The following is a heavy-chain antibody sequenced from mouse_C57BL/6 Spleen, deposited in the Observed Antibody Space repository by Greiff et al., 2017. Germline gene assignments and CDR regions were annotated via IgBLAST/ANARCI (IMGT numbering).Heavy chain of an antibody. D-gene: IGHD4-1*01. CDR1: GYTFTSYW. J-gene: IGHJ3*01. Sequence: QVQLQQPGAELVRPGTSVKLSCKASGYTFTSYWMHWVKQRPGQGLEWIGVIDPSDSYTNYNQKFKGKATLTVDTSSSTADMQLSSLTSEDSAVYYCARAPNWDRGFAYWGQGTLVTVSA. CDR2: IDPSDSYT. CDR3: ARAPNWDRGFAY. V-gene: IGHV1-59*01.